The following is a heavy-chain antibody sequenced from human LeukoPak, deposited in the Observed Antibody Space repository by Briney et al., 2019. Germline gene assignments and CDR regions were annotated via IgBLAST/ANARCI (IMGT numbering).Heavy chain of an antibody. J-gene: IGHJ4*02. CDR3: AKDTGTTIITMVRGHFDY. CDR1: GFTVSSNY. D-gene: IGHD3-10*01. V-gene: IGHV3-23*01. Sequence: PGGSLRLSCAASGFTVSSNYMSWVRQAPGKGLEWVSAISGSGGSTYYADSVKGRFTISRDNSKNTLYLQMNSLRAEDTAVYYCAKDTGTTIITMVRGHFDYWGQGTLVTVSS. CDR2: ISGSGGST.